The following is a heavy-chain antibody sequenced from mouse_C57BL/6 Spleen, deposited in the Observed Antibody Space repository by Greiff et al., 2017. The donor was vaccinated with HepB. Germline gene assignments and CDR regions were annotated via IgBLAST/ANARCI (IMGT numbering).Heavy chain of an antibody. V-gene: IGHV1-31*01. Sequence: EVKLQESGPELVKPGASVKISCKASGYSFTGYYMHWVKQSHGNILDWIGYIYPYNGVSSYNQKFKGKATLTVDKSSSTAYMELRSLTSEDSAVYYCARSYGNYEDYAMDYWGQGTSVTVSS. CDR2: IYPYNGVS. D-gene: IGHD2-1*01. CDR3: ARSYGNYEDYAMDY. CDR1: GYSFTGYY. J-gene: IGHJ4*01.